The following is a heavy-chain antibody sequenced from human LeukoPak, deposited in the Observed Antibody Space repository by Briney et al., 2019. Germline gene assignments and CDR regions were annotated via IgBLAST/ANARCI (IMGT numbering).Heavy chain of an antibody. CDR1: GGTFSSYA. CDR2: IIPIFGTA. CDR3: ASQSGDYFDY. D-gene: IGHD3-10*01. Sequence: GASVKVSCKASGGTFSSYAISWVRQAPGQGLEWMGRIIPIFGTANYAQKFQGRVTITTDESTSTAYMELSSLRSEDTAVYYCASQSGDYFDYWGQGTLVTVSS. J-gene: IGHJ4*02. V-gene: IGHV1-69*05.